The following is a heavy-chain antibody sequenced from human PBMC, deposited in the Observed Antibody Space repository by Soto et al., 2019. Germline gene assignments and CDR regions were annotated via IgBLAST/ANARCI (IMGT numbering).Heavy chain of an antibody. V-gene: IGHV1-2*02. CDR2: INPNSGGT. CDR3: AREYSSSSALFDP. CDR1: GYTFTGYY. Sequence: QVQLVQSGAEVQKPGASVKVSCKASGYTFTGYYMHWVRQAPGQGLEWMGWINPNSGGTNYAQKFQGRVTMTRDTSISTAYMEMSRLRSDDTAVYYCAREYSSSSALFDPWGQGTLVTVSS. D-gene: IGHD6-6*01. J-gene: IGHJ5*02.